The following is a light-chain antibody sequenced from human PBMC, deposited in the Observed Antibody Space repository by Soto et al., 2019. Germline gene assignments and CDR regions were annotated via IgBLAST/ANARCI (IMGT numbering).Light chain of an antibody. J-gene: IGKJ4*01. CDR3: QQYGSSRRT. V-gene: IGKV3-20*01. CDR1: QSVSSSY. CDR2: GAS. Sequence: VVTQSPGTLSLSLGERATLSCRASQSVSSSYLAWYQQKPGQAPRLLIYGASSRATGIPDRFSGSGSGTDFTLTISRLEPEDFAVYYCQQYGSSRRTFGGGTKVDIK.